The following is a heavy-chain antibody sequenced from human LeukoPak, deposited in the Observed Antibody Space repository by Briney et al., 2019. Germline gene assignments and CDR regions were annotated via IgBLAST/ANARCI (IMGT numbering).Heavy chain of an antibody. D-gene: IGHD3-16*02. CDR2: IYYSGST. J-gene: IGHJ6*02. CDR1: GGSISSSSYY. CDR3: ARHREDDYVWGSYRSYQTLGSFGYYGMDV. Sequence: SETLSLTCTVSGGSISSSSYYWGWIRQPPGKGLEWIGSIYYSGSTYYNPSLKSRVTISVDTSKNQFSLKLSSVTAADTAVYYCARHREDDYVWGSYRSYQTLGSFGYYGMDVWGQGTTVTVSS. V-gene: IGHV4-39*01.